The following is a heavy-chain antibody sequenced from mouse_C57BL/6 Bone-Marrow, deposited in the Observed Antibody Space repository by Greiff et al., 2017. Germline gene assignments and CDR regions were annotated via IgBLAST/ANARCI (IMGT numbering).Heavy chain of an antibody. CDR1: GFSLTSYG. D-gene: IGHD2-4*01. Sequence: VHLVESGPGLVQPSQSLSITCTVSGFSLTSYGVHWVRQSPGKGLEWLGVIWSGGSTDYNAAFISRLSISKDNSKSQVFFKMNSLQADDTAIYYCARTAIYYDYDGDAMDYWGQGTSVTVSS. CDR3: ARTAIYYDYDGDAMDY. J-gene: IGHJ4*01. V-gene: IGHV2-2*01. CDR2: IWSGGST.